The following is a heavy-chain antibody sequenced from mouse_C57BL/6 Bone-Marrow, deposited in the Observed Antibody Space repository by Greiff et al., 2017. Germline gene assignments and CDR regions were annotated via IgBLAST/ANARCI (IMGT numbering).Heavy chain of an antibody. Sequence: VHVKQSGAELARPGASVKLSCKASGYTFTSYGISWVKPRTGQGLAWIGELYPRSGNTYYNEKFKGKATLTADKSSSTAYMELRSLTSEDSAVYFCARGGVPYYYAMDYWGQGTSVTVSS. CDR2: LYPRSGNT. J-gene: IGHJ4*01. CDR1: GYTFTSYG. V-gene: IGHV1-81*01. CDR3: ARGGVPYYYAMDY.